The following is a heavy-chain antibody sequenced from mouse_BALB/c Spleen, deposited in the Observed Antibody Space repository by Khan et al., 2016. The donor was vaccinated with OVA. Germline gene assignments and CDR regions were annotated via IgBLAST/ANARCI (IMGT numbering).Heavy chain of an antibody. CDR1: GYTFTKNG. V-gene: IGHV9-3-1*01. CDR3: ARVGYAGTMDY. J-gene: IGHJ4*01. CDR2: INTYTGEP. D-gene: IGHD4-1*01. Sequence: QTQLVQSGPELKKPGETVKISCKASGYTFTKNGLNWAKQAPGKGLKWMGWINTYTGEPTYAVDFRGRFAFSLETSASTAYLQINNLKNEDTATYFCARVGYAGTMDYWGQGTSVTVSS.